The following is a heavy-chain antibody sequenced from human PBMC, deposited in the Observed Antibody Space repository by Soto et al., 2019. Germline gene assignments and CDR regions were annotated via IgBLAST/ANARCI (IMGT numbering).Heavy chain of an antibody. V-gene: IGHV4-34*01. Sequence: PSETLSLTCAVYGGSFSSYHWSWIRQTPGKGLERIGEISHLTTTNYNPSLKSRVIISLDTPKNQFSLKLSSVTAADTAVYYCARGYDTALAPIFWGQGILVTVSS. D-gene: IGHD5-18*01. CDR2: ISHLTTT. J-gene: IGHJ4*02. CDR3: ARGYDTALAPIF. CDR1: GGSFSSYH.